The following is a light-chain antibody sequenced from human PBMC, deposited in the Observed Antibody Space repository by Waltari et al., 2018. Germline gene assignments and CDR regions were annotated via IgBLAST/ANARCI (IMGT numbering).Light chain of an antibody. V-gene: IGLV2-14*03. CDR2: YVN. CDR1: RSDVGGYNY. Sequence: QSALTQPASVSGSPGQSIAISCTGTRSDVGGYNYVSWYQQHPGKAPKLIIYYVNERPLGVSDRFAASKSGNTASLTISGLQAEDEADYYCSSYTTSYTWVFGGGTKLTVL. J-gene: IGLJ3*02. CDR3: SSYTTSYTWV.